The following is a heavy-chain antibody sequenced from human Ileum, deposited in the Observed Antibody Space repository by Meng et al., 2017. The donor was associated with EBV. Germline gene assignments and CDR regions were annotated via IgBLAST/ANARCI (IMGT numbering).Heavy chain of an antibody. CDR2: IGGSGGST. D-gene: IGHD2-15*01. Sequence: EVQPVESXXGFVQPGGXLRLSCAASGFTFSSYAMSWFRQAPGKGLEWVSAIGGSGGSTNYADSVRGRFTISRDNSKNTLYLQMNSLRADDTALYYCATWGGDGGSCYYPHWGQGALVTVSS. CDR3: ATWGGDGGSCYYPH. CDR1: GFTFSSYA. V-gene: IGHV3-23*04. J-gene: IGHJ1*01.